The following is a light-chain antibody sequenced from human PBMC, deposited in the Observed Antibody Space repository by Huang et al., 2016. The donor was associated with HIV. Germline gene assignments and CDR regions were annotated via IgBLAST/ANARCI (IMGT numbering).Light chain of an antibody. CDR2: AAS. V-gene: IGKV1-39*01. Sequence: DIEMTQSPSSLSASVGDRVSITCQASQFIGSYLSWYHQKPGKAPKLLIYAASTLGSGAPSRFRGSGAWTEFTLTISGLQPEDFGSYYCQQGYMTPYTFGQGTKLDI. CDR1: QFIGSY. CDR3: QQGYMTPYT. J-gene: IGKJ2*01.